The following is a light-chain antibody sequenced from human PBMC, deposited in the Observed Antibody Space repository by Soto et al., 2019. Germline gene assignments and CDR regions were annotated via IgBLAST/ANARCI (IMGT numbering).Light chain of an antibody. CDR2: LNSDGSH. CDR1: SGHSNYA. Sequence: QPVLTQSPSASASLGASVKLTCTLSSGHSNYAIAWHQQQSEKGPRYLMKLNSDGSHSKGDGIPDRFSGSSSGAERYLTISSLQCEDEAGYYCQTWGSGIVVFGGGTKLTVL. CDR3: QTWGSGIVV. J-gene: IGLJ2*01. V-gene: IGLV4-69*01.